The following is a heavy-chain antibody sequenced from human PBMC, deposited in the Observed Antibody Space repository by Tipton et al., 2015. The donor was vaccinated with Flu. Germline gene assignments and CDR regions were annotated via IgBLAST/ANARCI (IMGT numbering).Heavy chain of an antibody. V-gene: IGHV4-4*07. Sequence: TLSLTCTVSGGSLSSFYWSWIRQPAGKGLEWIGRIYTSGSTKYNPSLKSRLSMSVDTSKNQFSLKLTSVTAADTAVYYCTAVNEGSLRLWGHDAFDVWGQGTMVTVSS. CDR1: GGSLSSFY. CDR2: IYTSGST. J-gene: IGHJ3*01. CDR3: TAVNEGSLRLWGHDAFDV. D-gene: IGHD3-16*01.